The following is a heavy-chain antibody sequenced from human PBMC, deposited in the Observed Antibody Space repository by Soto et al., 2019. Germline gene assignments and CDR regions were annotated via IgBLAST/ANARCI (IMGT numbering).Heavy chain of an antibody. D-gene: IGHD2-15*01. V-gene: IGHV3-23*01. CDR2: ISNSGGDT. Sequence: GGSLRLSCAASGFNFHGYAMIWIRQAPGKGLEWVSVISNSGGDTYYADSVKDRFTISRDNSKKTLYLQMNSLRAEDTAMYYCAKVEVVIATTYSRYDHWGQGTLVTVSS. CDR1: GFNFHGYA. J-gene: IGHJ4*02. CDR3: AKVEVVIATTYSRYDH.